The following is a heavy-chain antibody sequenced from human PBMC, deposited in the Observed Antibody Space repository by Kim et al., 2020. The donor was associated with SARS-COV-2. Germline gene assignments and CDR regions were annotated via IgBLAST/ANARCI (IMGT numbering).Heavy chain of an antibody. V-gene: IGHV4-34*01. CDR3: ARGGIVVVTAIPGWFDP. CDR2: INHSGST. CDR1: GGSFSGYY. Sequence: SETLSLTCAVYGGSFSGYYWSWIRQPPGKGLEWIGEINHSGSTNYNPSLKSRVTISVDTSKNQFSLKLSSVTAADTAVYYCARGGIVVVTAIPGWFDPWGQGTLVTVSS. D-gene: IGHD2-21*02. J-gene: IGHJ5*02.